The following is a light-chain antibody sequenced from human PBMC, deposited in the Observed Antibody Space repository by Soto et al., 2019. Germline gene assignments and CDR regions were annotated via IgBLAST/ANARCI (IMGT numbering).Light chain of an antibody. CDR3: HQYDNAPQT. Sequence: EIVLTQSRGTLSLSPGDRATLSSRASQSVSSSYLAWYQHKPGQAPRLLIHGASSRVTGIPDRFSGSGSGTDFSLTISRLEPEDFAVYYCHQYDNAPQTYGQGTKVDIK. J-gene: IGKJ2*01. CDR1: QSVSSSY. V-gene: IGKV3-20*01. CDR2: GAS.